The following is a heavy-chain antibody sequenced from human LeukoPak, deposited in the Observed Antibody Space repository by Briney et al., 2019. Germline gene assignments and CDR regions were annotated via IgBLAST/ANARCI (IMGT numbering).Heavy chain of an antibody. Sequence: PSETLSLTCTVSGGSISSGSYYWSWIRQPAGEELEWIGRIYTSGSTNYNPSLKSRVTMSVDTSKNQFSLKLSSVTAADTAVYYCARSPYSSSWYPFAPWGQGTLVTVSS. CDR2: IYTSGST. V-gene: IGHV4-61*02. D-gene: IGHD6-13*01. CDR1: GGSISSGSYY. CDR3: ARSPYSSSWYPFAP. J-gene: IGHJ5*02.